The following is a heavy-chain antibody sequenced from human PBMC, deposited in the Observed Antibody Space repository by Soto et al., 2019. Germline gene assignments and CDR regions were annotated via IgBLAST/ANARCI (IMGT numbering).Heavy chain of an antibody. D-gene: IGHD3-16*01. CDR3: ARVPPEGVGGMDV. Sequence: QVQLQESGPGLVKPSETLSLTCTVSGGSISNYYWSWIRQFPGEGLEWIGYMYYGGSITSYNPSLKSRVTISIDPSKNQFSLRLTSVTAADTAVYYCARVPPEGVGGMDVWGQGTTVTVSS. CDR2: MYYGGSIT. CDR1: GGSISNYY. J-gene: IGHJ6*02. V-gene: IGHV4-59*01.